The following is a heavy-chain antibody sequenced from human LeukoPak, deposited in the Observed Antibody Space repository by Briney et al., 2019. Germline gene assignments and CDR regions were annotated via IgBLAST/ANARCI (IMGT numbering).Heavy chain of an antibody. J-gene: IGHJ6*03. CDR1: GFTFSSYA. Sequence: GGSLRLSCAASGFTFSSYAMHWVRQAPGKGLEWVAVISYDGSNKYYADSVKGRFTISRDNSKNTLYLQMNSLRAEDTAVYYCAREAVAPSGSGSYTYPRYYYYMDVWGKGTTVTISS. CDR3: AREAVAPSGSGSYTYPRYYYYMDV. D-gene: IGHD3-10*01. CDR2: ISYDGSNK. V-gene: IGHV3-30*04.